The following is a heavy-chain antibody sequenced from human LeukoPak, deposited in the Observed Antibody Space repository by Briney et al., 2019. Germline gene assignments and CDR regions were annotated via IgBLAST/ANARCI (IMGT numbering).Heavy chain of an antibody. J-gene: IGHJ4*02. Sequence: ASVKVSCKASGYTFTGYYMHWARQAPGQGLEWMGWINPNSGGTNYAQKFQGRVTMTRDTSISTAYMELSRLRSDDTAVYYCARRKRGYYDSSGYRGYFDYWGQGTLVTVSS. D-gene: IGHD3-22*01. V-gene: IGHV1-2*02. CDR2: INPNSGGT. CDR3: ARRKRGYYDSSGYRGYFDY. CDR1: GYTFTGYY.